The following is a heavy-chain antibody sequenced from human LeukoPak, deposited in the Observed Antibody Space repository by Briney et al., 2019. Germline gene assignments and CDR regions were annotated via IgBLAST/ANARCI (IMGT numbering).Heavy chain of an antibody. J-gene: IGHJ4*02. V-gene: IGHV3-7*01. CDR3: ARDRRGVIIWDFDY. CDR2: IKQDGSEK. CDR1: GFTFSSYW. D-gene: IGHD3-10*01. Sequence: QPGGSLRLSCAASGFTFSSYWMSWVRQAPGKGLEWVANIKQDGSEKYYVDSVKGRFTISRDNAKNSLYLQMNSLRAEDTAVYYCARDRRGVIIWDFDYWGQGTLVTVSS.